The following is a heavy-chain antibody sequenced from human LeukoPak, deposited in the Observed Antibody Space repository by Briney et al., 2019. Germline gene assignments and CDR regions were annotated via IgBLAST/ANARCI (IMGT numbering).Heavy chain of an antibody. J-gene: IGHJ4*02. Sequence: GGSLRLSCAASGFTFSSYSMNWVRQAPGKGLEWVSSISSSSSYIYYADSVKGRFTISRDNAKNSLYLQMNSLRAEDTAVYYCVRDAAPRYSSSPSNFDYWGQGTLVTVSS. V-gene: IGHV3-21*01. CDR1: GFTFSSYS. D-gene: IGHD6-6*01. CDR2: ISSSSSYI. CDR3: VRDAAPRYSSSPSNFDY.